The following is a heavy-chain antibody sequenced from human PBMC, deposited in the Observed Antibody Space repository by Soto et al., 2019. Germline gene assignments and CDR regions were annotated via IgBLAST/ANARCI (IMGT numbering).Heavy chain of an antibody. J-gene: IGHJ4*02. CDR1: GFTFVSHA. D-gene: IGHD3-3*01. Sequence: PRGSLRLSCTVSGFTFVSHAMSCFRQSPGKGLECVSGISGSGGTTFYADSVKGRFTISRDNSKKTLYLQMNGLRAEDTAVYYCAKTPYDFWSSGQYLFDHWGQGTLVTVSS. CDR3: AKTPYDFWSSGQYLFDH. V-gene: IGHV3-23*01. CDR2: ISGSGGTT.